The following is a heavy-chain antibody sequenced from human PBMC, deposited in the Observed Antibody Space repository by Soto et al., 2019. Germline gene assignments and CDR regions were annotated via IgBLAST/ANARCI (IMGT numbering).Heavy chain of an antibody. J-gene: IGHJ5*02. V-gene: IGHV4-31*03. Sequence: QVQLQESGPGLVKPSQTLSLTCTVSGGSISSGGYYWSWIRQHPGKGLEWIGYIYYSGSTYYNPSLTSRVTISVDTSKNQFSLKLSSVTAADTAVYYCARDIEWFGERWFDPWGQGTLVTVSS. CDR1: GGSISSGGYY. CDR2: IYYSGST. CDR3: ARDIEWFGERWFDP. D-gene: IGHD3-10*01.